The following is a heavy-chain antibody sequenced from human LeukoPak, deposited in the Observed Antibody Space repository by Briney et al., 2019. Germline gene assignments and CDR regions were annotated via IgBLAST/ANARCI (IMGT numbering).Heavy chain of an antibody. CDR2: ISSSSSTI. J-gene: IGHJ4*02. CDR3: ARLGYSSGWASDY. CDR1: GFTFSSYS. Sequence: PGGSLRLSCAASGFTFSSYSMNWVRQAPGKGLEWVSYISSSSSTIYYADSVKGRFTISRDNAKNSLYLQMNSLRAEDTAVYYCARLGYSSGWASDYWGQGTLVTVSS. D-gene: IGHD6-19*01. V-gene: IGHV3-48*01.